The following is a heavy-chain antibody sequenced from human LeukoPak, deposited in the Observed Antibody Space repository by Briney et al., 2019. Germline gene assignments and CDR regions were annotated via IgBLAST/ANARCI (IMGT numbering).Heavy chain of an antibody. D-gene: IGHD1-14*01. J-gene: IGHJ3*02. CDR1: GDSITGHY. CDR3: ARDRISINALDM. V-gene: IGHV4-59*11. Sequence: PSETLSLTCSVSGDSITGHYLTWIRQPPGNGLEWIGYISHIGSTNYNPSLKSRVTISVDTSKNQFSLKLTSVTAADTALYYCARDRISINALDMWGHGTMVTVSS. CDR2: ISHIGST.